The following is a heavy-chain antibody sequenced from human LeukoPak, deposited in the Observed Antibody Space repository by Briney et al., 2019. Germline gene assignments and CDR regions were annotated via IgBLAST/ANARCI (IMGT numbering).Heavy chain of an antibody. V-gene: IGHV3-23*01. J-gene: IGHJ4*02. CDR1: GFTFSSYA. D-gene: IGHD2-15*01. CDR3: AKGTVRSCSGPSCYPLDS. Sequence: GGSLRLSCAASGFTFSSYAMTWVRQAPVKGLEWLSVVSDTGGNTYHADSVKGRFTISRDNSKNTVYLEMNSLRVEDTAVYYCAKGTVRSCSGPSCYPLDSWGQGTLVTVSS. CDR2: VSDTGGNT.